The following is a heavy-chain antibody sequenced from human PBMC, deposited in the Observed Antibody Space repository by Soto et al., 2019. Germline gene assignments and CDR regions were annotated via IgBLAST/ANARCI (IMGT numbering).Heavy chain of an antibody. D-gene: IGHD3-22*01. CDR3: ARGPTDYYDNSANYLLDY. V-gene: IGHV1-18*01. CDR1: GYTFITYG. CDR2: ISTYNGNT. Sequence: QVQLVQSGAEVKKPGASVKVSCKASGYTFITYGVSWVRQAPGQGLDWLGWISTYNGNTRYAERLQGRVTMNTDTTTNTAYMEMKNLRSDDTAVYYCARGPTDYYDNSANYLLDYWGQGTLVTVSS. J-gene: IGHJ4*02.